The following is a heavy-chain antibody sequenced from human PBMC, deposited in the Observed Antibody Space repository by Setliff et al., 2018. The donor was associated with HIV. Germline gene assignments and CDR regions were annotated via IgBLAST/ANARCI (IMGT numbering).Heavy chain of an antibody. D-gene: IGHD3-3*01. CDR2: ISGCGSGSRT. V-gene: IGHV3-23*01. J-gene: IGHJ6*02. Sequence: GGSLRLSCTAPGSTFNFFAVSWVRQAPGKGLEWISGISGCGSGSRTDYVDSVKGRFTISRDNSKNTLYLQLNSLRPEDTAVYYCAKGHYDFWSGYYTGPYYYGMDVWGQGTTVTVSS. CDR3: AKGHYDFWSGYYTGPYYYGMDV. CDR1: GSTFNFFA.